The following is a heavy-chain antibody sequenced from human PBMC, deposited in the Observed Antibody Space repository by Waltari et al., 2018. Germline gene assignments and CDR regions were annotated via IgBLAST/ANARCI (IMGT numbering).Heavy chain of an antibody. CDR1: GYTFTGYY. V-gene: IGHV1-2*02. CDR3: ARIGYIAVAGTPNGWFDP. D-gene: IGHD6-19*01. J-gene: IGHJ5*02. Sequence: QVQLVQSGAEVKKPGASVKVSCQASGYTFTGYYMHWLRQAPGQGLEWMGWINPNSGGTNYAQKFQGRVTMTRDTSISTAYMELSRLRSDDTAVYYCARIGYIAVAGTPNGWFDPWGQGTLVTVSS. CDR2: INPNSGGT.